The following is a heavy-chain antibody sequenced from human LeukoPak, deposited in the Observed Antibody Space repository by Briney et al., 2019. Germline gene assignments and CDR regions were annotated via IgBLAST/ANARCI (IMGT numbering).Heavy chain of an antibody. J-gene: IGHJ4*02. D-gene: IGHD3-9*01. Sequence: TGGSLRLSCAASGFTFSSYSMNWVRQAPGKGLEWVSAISGSGGSTYYADSVKGRFTISRDNSKNTLYLQMNSLRAEDTAVYYCAKDPSYYDILTGYVYWGQGTLVTVSS. V-gene: IGHV3-23*01. CDR1: GFTFSSYS. CDR3: AKDPSYYDILTGYVY. CDR2: ISGSGGST.